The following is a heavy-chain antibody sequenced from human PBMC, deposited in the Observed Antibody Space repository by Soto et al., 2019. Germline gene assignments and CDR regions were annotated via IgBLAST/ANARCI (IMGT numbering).Heavy chain of an antibody. CDR2: MNMDGNRI. V-gene: IGHV3-74*01. D-gene: IGHD3-22*01. CDR1: GFTFSSYW. Sequence: GGSLRLSCAASGFTFSSYWMHWVRQAPGKGLEWVSRMNMDGNRISYVDSVKGRCTISRDNAKNTFYMEMNSARVEDTAVYYCVRGYCYCYDGHRYLGRHWGQGSLVTVSS. J-gene: IGHJ4*02. CDR3: VRGYCYCYDGHRYLGRH.